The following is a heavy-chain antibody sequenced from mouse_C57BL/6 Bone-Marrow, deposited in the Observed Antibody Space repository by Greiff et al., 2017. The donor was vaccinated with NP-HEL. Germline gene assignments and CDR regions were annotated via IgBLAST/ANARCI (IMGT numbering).Heavy chain of an antibody. V-gene: IGHV5-16*01. CDR3: ARGGYYWYFDV. CDR1: GFTFSDYY. Sequence: EVQGVEPEGGLVQPGSSMKLSCTASGFTFSDYYMAWVRQVPEKGLEWVANINYDGSSTYYLDSLKSRFIISRDNAKNILYLQMSSLKSEDTATYYCARGGYYWYFDVWGTGTTVTVSS. J-gene: IGHJ1*03. CDR2: INYDGSST. D-gene: IGHD2-2*01.